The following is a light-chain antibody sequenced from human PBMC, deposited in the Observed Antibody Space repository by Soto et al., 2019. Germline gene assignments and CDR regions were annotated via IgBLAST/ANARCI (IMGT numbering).Light chain of an antibody. J-gene: IGKJ1*01. V-gene: IGKV1-5*01. CDR2: GVS. Sequence: TPSPPTVSASVGDSVTITCRARQSIGKKSAWYQQKPGEAPSLLIPGVSNLHGGAPERFSGSGSGTDFTLTITSLEAEDFAPYYCHQYGISPPTFGRGTKVAIK. CDR1: QSIGKK. CDR3: HQYGISPPT.